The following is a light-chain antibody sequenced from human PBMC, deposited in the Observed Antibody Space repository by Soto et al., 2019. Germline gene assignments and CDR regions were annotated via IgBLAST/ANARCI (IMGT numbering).Light chain of an antibody. J-gene: IGLJ1*01. V-gene: IGLV2-14*01. CDR2: DVN. Sequence: QSVLTQPASVSGSPGQSITISCTGTSSDVGGYDYVSWYQQLPGKAPKLLIYDVNNRPSGVSHRFSGSKSDNTASLTISGLQAEDEADYYCSSYTGSSTFVFGTVTKLTVL. CDR1: SSDVGGYDY. CDR3: SSYTGSSTFV.